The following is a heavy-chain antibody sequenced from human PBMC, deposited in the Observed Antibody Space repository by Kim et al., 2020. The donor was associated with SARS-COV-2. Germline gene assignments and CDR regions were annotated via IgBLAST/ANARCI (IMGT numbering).Heavy chain of an antibody. V-gene: IGHV4-59*01. CDR2: IYYRGST. J-gene: IGHJ3*02. CDR3: ARVSAGDRVSFDI. CDR1: GGSMSPYY. D-gene: IGHD2-21*01. Sequence: SETLSLTCTVSGGSMSPYYWSWIRQSPGKGLEWIGYIYYRGSTDYNPSLEGRVTISIDTSRNQFSLNLVSVTAADTAVYYCARVSAGDRVSFDICGQGTMVTVSS.